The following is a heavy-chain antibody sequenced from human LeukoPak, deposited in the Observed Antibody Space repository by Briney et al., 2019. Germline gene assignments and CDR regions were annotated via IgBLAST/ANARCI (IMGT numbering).Heavy chain of an antibody. V-gene: IGHV4-38-2*01. CDR3: ATNGGRWLQLQVEYFDY. CDR2: IYHSGST. CDR1: GYSISSGYY. D-gene: IGHD5-24*01. Sequence: SETLSLTCAVSGYSISSGYYWGWIRQPPGKGLEWIGSIYHSGSTYYNPSLKSRVTISVDTSKNQFSLKLSSVTAADTAVYYCATNGGRWLQLQVEYFDYWGQGTLVTVSS. J-gene: IGHJ4*02.